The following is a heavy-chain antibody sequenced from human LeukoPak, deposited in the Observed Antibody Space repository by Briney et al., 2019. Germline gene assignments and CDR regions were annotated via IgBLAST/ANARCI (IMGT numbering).Heavy chain of an antibody. CDR2: TYYRSKWYN. CDR1: GDSVSSNSAA. J-gene: IGHJ5*02. CDR3: ARSHGGSSNWFDP. Sequence: SQTLSLTCAISGDSVSSNSAAWHWIRQSPSRGLEWLGRTYYRSKWYNDYAESVKSRITINPDTSKNQFSLQLNSVTPDDTAVYFCARSHGGSSNWFDPWGQGTLVTVSS. V-gene: IGHV6-1*01. D-gene: IGHD2-15*01.